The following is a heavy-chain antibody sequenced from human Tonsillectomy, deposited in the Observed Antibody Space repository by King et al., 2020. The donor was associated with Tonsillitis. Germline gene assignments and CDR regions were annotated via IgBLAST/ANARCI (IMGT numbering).Heavy chain of an antibody. CDR3: AGESGGYQTYGRDDAGY. J-gene: IGHJ4*02. CDR1: GFTFSSYG. Sequence: VQLVESGGGVVQPGRSLRLSCAASGFTFSSYGMHWVRQAPGKGLEWVAVIWYDGSNKYYADSVKGRFTISRDNSKNTLYLQMNSLKAEDTAVDYCAGESGGYQTYGRDDAGYWGQGTLVTVSS. CDR2: IWYDGSNK. D-gene: IGHD1-26*01. V-gene: IGHV3-33*01.